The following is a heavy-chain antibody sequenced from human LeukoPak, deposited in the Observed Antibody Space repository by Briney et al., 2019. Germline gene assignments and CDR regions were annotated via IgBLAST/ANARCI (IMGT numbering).Heavy chain of an antibody. CDR1: GFTFSSYA. CDR3: ARGGRWIQLWLDY. V-gene: IGHV3-30-3*01. D-gene: IGHD5-18*01. J-gene: IGHJ4*02. Sequence: GGSLRLSCAASGFTFSSYAMHWVRQAPGKGLERVAVISYAESNKYYADSVKGRFTISRDKSKNTLYLQMNSLRAEDTAVYYCARGGRWIQLWLDYWGQGTLVTVSS. CDR2: ISYAESNK.